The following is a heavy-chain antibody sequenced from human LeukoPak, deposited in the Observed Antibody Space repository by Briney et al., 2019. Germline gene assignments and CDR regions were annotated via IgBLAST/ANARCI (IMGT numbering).Heavy chain of an antibody. CDR3: TTYGSGRKFDY. D-gene: IGHD3-10*01. CDR2: IESKTDGGTT. Sequence: GGSHRLSCAASGFSFSDAWMSWVRQIPGMGLERVGRIESKTDGGTTDYAAPVKGRFTISRDDSTNTLYLQMNSLKSEDTAVYYCTTYGSGRKFDYWGQGILVTVSS. J-gene: IGHJ4*02. V-gene: IGHV3-15*04. CDR1: GFSFSDAW.